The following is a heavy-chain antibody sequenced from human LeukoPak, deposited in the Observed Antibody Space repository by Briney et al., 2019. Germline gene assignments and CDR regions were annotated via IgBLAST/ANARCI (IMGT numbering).Heavy chain of an antibody. Sequence: AASVKVSCKASGYTFTSYYMHGVRQAPGQGLEWMGIINPSGGSTSYAQKFQGRVTMTRDTSTSTVYMELSSLRSEDTAVYYCARSRLWSGYYRYYFDYWGQGTLVTVSS. V-gene: IGHV1-46*01. CDR1: GYTFTSYY. D-gene: IGHD3-3*01. CDR3: ARSRLWSGYYRYYFDY. CDR2: INPSGGST. J-gene: IGHJ4*02.